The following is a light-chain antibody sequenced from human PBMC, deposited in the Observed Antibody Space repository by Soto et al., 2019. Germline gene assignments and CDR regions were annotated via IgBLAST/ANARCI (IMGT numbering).Light chain of an antibody. CDR1: SSDVGGYNF. CDR3: SSYTASSTYV. CDR2: EVS. Sequence: QSALTQPASVSGSPGQSITISCTGTSSDVGGYNFVSWYQQHPGKDPKLVIYEVSDRPSGVSNRFSGSKSGNTASLTISGLQAEDEADYYCSSYTASSTYVFGAGTKVTV. V-gene: IGLV2-14*01. J-gene: IGLJ1*01.